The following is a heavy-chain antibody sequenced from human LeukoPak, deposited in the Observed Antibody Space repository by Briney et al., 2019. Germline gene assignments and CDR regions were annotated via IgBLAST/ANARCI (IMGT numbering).Heavy chain of an antibody. CDR2: INHSGST. D-gene: IGHD6-19*01. J-gene: IGHJ3*02. V-gene: IGHV4-34*01. CDR3: ARKYSSGWPPARAFDI. Sequence: TSETLSLTSAVYGGSFSGYYWSWIRQPPGKGLEWIGEINHSGSTNYNPSLKSRVTISVDTSKNQFSLKLSSVTAADTAVYYCARKYSSGWPPARAFDIWGQGTMVTVSS. CDR1: GGSFSGYY.